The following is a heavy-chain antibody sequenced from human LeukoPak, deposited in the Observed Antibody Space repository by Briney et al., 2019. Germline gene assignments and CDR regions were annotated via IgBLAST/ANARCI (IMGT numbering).Heavy chain of an antibody. CDR2: IYYSGST. CDR3: ARDFNGWSLDY. D-gene: IGHD2-8*01. CDR1: GGSISSYY. J-gene: IGHJ4*02. Sequence: SETLSLTCTVSGGSISSYYWSWIRQPPGKGLEWIGYIYYSGSTNYNPSLKSRVTISVDTSKNQFSLTLSSATAADTAVYYCARDFNGWSLDYWGQGTLVTVSS. V-gene: IGHV4-59*01.